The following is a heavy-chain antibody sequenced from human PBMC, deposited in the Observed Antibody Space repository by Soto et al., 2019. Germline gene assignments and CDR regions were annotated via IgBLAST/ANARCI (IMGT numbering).Heavy chain of an antibody. D-gene: IGHD3-3*01. Sequence: PGGSLRLSCAASGFTFSSYSMNWVRQAPGKGLEWVSSISSSSSYIYYADSVKGRFTISRDNAKNSLYLQMNSLRAEDTAVYYCARESGYSDSWSGYYLFDYWGQGTLVTVSS. CDR1: GFTFSSYS. J-gene: IGHJ4*02. CDR2: ISSSSSYI. V-gene: IGHV3-21*01. CDR3: ARESGYSDSWSGYYLFDY.